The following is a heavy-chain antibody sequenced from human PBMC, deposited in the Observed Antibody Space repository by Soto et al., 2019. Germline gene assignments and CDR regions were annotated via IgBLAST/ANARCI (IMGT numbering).Heavy chain of an antibody. CDR1: GYTFTYGY. Sequence: SVKVSCQASGYTFTYGYLHWVRQAPGQALEWMGWITPFNGNTNYAQKFQDRVTITRDRSRRTAYMELSSLRSEDTAIYYCATSGFNSGYVDWGQGTLVTVSS. D-gene: IGHD5-12*01. J-gene: IGHJ4*02. CDR2: ITPFNGNT. CDR3: ATSGFNSGYVD. V-gene: IGHV1-45*02.